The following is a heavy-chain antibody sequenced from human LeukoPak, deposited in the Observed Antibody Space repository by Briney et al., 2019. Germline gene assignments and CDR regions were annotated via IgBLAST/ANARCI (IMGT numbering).Heavy chain of an antibody. CDR3: ARVSLVSTASFDI. CDR1: AFTFSRYE. V-gene: IGHV3-48*03. J-gene: IGHJ3*02. CDR2: ISSSGSTM. D-gene: IGHD2-21*02. Sequence: PGGSLRLSCAASAFTFSRYEMNWVRQAPGKGLEWVSYISSSGSTMYYADSVKGRFTISRDNAKNSLYLQMNSLRAEDTAVYYCARVSLVSTASFDIWGQGTMVTVSS.